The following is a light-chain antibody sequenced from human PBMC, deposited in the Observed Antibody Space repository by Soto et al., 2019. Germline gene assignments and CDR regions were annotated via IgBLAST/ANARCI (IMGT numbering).Light chain of an antibody. CDR3: QQYVAYTLT. CDR1: QSIDDW. V-gene: IGKV1-5*03. CDR2: KAS. Sequence: IHRTQSPSTLSASVGGRVTIRCRASQSIDDWLAWYQQKPGKAPKLLMYKASTLESGVPSRFSGSGSGTEFTLTISSLQPDDFATYSCQQYVAYTLTFGGGTKVDI. J-gene: IGKJ4*02.